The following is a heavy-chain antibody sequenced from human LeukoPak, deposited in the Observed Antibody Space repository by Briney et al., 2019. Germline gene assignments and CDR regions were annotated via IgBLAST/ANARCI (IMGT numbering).Heavy chain of an antibody. CDR2: ISSSSSYI. J-gene: IGHJ4*02. V-gene: IGHV3-21*01. Sequence: GGSLRLSCAASGFTFSSYSMNWVRQAPGKGLERVSSISSSSSYIYYADSVKGRFTISRDNARNSLYLQMNSLRAEDTAVYYCARASDVVGATTGSDYWGQGTLVTVSS. CDR3: ARASDVVGATTGSDY. D-gene: IGHD1-26*01. CDR1: GFTFSSYS.